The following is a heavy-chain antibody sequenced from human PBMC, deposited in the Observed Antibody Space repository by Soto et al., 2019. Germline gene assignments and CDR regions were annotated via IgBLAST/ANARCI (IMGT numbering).Heavy chain of an antibody. D-gene: IGHD4-4*01. J-gene: IGHJ6*02. V-gene: IGHV3-30*18. CDR2: ISYDGSNK. Sequence: PXGSLTLTFASSGFTFSSYWKHWVRQDPGKGLEWVAVISYDGSNKYYADSVKGRFTISRDNSKNTLYLQMNSLRAGDTAVYYCAKDSNYRLYYYSGMHAWGQGTTVTVSS. CDR1: GFTFSSYW. CDR3: AKDSNYRLYYYSGMHA.